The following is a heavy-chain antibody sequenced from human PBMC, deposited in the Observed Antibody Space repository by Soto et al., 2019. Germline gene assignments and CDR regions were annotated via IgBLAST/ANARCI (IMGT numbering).Heavy chain of an antibody. Sequence: QLQLQESGPGLVKPSETLSLTCTVSGGSISSSSYYWGWIRQPPGKGLEWIGSIYYSGSTYYNPSLKSRVTVSVATSKNQFSLKLSSVTAADPAVYYCARHIRYNWNAGGVWFDPWGQGTLVTVSS. D-gene: IGHD1-1*01. J-gene: IGHJ5*02. V-gene: IGHV4-39*01. CDR3: ARHIRYNWNAGGVWFDP. CDR1: GGSISSSSYY. CDR2: IYYSGST.